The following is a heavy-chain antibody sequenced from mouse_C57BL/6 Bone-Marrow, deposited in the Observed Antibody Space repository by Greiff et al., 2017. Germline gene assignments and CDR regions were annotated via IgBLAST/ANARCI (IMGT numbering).Heavy chain of an antibody. D-gene: IGHD2-2*01. CDR3: AREGLQPGFAY. J-gene: IGHJ3*01. CDR1: GYSITSGYY. V-gene: IGHV3-6*01. Sequence: EVQLVESGPGLVKPSQSLSLTCSVTGYSITSGYYWNWIRRFPGNKLEWMGYISYDGSNNYNPSLKNPISFTRDTSKNQIILKWKSVTTEDTATYYSAREGLQPGFAYWGQGTLVTVSA. CDR2: ISYDGSN.